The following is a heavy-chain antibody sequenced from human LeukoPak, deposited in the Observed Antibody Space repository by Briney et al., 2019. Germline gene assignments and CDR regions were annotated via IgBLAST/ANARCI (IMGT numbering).Heavy chain of an antibody. J-gene: IGHJ4*02. CDR1: GFTFNTYP. Sequence: PGGSLRLSCAASGFTFNTYPMSWVRQAPGKGLEWVSAINNSGGRTYYADSVKGRFTVSRDNSKSTVYLQMNNLRAEDTAVYYCGKDMGEDGSYYLDYWGQGTLVTVSS. CDR3: GKDMGEDGSYYLDY. CDR2: INNSGGRT. D-gene: IGHD1-26*01. V-gene: IGHV3-23*01.